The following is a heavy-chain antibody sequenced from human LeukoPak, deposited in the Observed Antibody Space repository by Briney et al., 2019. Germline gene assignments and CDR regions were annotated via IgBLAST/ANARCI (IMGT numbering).Heavy chain of an antibody. J-gene: IGHJ3*02. Sequence: SETLSPTCTVSGGSISGSSYYWGWIRQPPGKGLEWIGSIYYSGSTYYNPSLKSRVTISVDTSKNQFSLKLSSVTAADTAVYFCARGPYSYDSSGAFDIWGQGTMVTVSS. CDR2: IYYSGST. CDR3: ARGPYSYDSSGAFDI. V-gene: IGHV4-39*07. D-gene: IGHD3-22*01. CDR1: GGSISGSSYY.